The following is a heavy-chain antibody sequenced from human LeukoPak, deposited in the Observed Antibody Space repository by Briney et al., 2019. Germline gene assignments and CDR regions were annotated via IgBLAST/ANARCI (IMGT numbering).Heavy chain of an antibody. Sequence: GASVQVSCKASGYTFTSYDINWVRQATGQGLEWMGWMNPNSGNTGYAQKFQGRVTMTRNTSISTAYMELSSLRSEDTAVYYCARDGRVVAATYYYYYGMDVWGQGTTVIVSS. CDR1: GYTFTSYD. CDR2: MNPNSGNT. V-gene: IGHV1-8*01. CDR3: ARDGRVVAATYYYYYGMDV. J-gene: IGHJ6*02. D-gene: IGHD2-15*01.